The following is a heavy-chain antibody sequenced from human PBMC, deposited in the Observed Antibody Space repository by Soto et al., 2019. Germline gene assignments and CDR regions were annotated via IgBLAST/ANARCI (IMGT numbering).Heavy chain of an antibody. CDR2: IIPIFGTA. J-gene: IGHJ4*02. D-gene: IGHD6-6*01. CDR3: ARELSIAASSAKYYFDY. Sequence: SVKVSCKASGGTFSSYAISWVRQAPGQGLEWMGGIIPIFGTANYAQKFQGRVTITADESTSTAYMELSSLRSEDTAVYYCARELSIAASSAKYYFDYWGQGTLVTVSS. CDR1: GGTFSSYA. V-gene: IGHV1-69*13.